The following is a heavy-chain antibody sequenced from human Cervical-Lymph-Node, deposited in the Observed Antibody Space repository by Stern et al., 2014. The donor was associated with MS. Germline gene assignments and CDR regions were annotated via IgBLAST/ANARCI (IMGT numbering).Heavy chain of an antibody. V-gene: IGHV1-69*06. CDR3: ARGGGLVGYFDY. J-gene: IGHJ4*02. CDR1: GDTFSSYA. CDR2: ITPVFGTT. D-gene: IGHD1-26*01. Sequence: QVQMGQSGAEVKKPGSSVKVSCKASGDTFSSYAINWVRQVPGQGLEWMGGITPVFGTTNYAQKFQGRVTITADKSTNTAYMELMTLRSEDTAVYYCARGGGLVGYFDYWGQGTLVSVSS.